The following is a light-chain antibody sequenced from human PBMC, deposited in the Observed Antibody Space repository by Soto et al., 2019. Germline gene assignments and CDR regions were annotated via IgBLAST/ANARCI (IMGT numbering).Light chain of an antibody. Sequence: EIVMTQSPATLSVSPGERATLSCRASQSVSRNLAWYQQKPGQAPRLLIYGASTRATGIPARFSGSGSGTEFTLTISSLQSEDFAVYYCHQFDSSLTFGQGTRVEIK. V-gene: IGKV3-15*01. CDR3: HQFDSSLT. CDR1: QSVSRN. J-gene: IGKJ1*01. CDR2: GAS.